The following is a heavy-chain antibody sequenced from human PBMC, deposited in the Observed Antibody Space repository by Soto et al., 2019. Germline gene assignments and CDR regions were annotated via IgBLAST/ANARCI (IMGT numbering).Heavy chain of an antibody. CDR1: GFTVTSNY. CDR2: IYSDGST. D-gene: IGHD5-12*01. J-gene: IGHJ4*02. V-gene: IGHV3-66*01. Sequence: EVQLVESGGGLVQPGGSLRLSCAASGFTVTSNYMSWVRQAPGKGLEWVSVIYSDGSTYYADSVKGRFTISRDNSKNTLYLQMNSLRAKDTAVYYCANQRGGYDRDFDYWGQGTLVTVSS. CDR3: ANQRGGYDRDFDY.